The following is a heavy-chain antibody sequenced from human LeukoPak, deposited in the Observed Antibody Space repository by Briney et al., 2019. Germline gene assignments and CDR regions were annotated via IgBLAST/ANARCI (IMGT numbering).Heavy chain of an antibody. CDR2: IYYSGST. V-gene: IGHV4-59*01. Sequence: SETLSLTCTVSGGSTSSYYWSWIRQPPGKGLEWIGYIYYSGSTNYNPSLKSRVTISVDTSKNQFSLKLSSVTAADTAVYYCARSGSSSSAPYYYYGMDVWGQGTTVTVSS. J-gene: IGHJ6*02. CDR3: ARSGSSSSAPYYYYGMDV. CDR1: GGSTSSYY. D-gene: IGHD6-6*01.